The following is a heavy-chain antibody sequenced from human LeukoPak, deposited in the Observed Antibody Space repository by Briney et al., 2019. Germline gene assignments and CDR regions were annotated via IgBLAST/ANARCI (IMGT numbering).Heavy chain of an antibody. V-gene: IGHV4-31*03. CDR1: GGSISSGGYY. Sequence: PSQTLSLTCTVSGGSISSGGYYWSWIRQHPGKGLEWIGYIYYSGSTYYNPSLKSRVTISVVTSKNQFSLKLSSVTAADTAVYYCARVPGANYYDSSGYYYFDYWGQGTLVTVSS. J-gene: IGHJ4*02. CDR2: IYYSGST. D-gene: IGHD3-22*01. CDR3: ARVPGANYYDSSGYYYFDY.